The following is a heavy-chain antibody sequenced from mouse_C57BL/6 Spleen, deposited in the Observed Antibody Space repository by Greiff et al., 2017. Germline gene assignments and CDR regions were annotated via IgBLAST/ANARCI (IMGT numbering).Heavy chain of an antibody. CDR1: GYSITSGYY. CDR3: ARGGLLLYAMDY. Sequence: EVKVEESGPGLVKPSQSLSLTCSVTGYSITSGYYWNWIRQFPGNKLEWMGYISYDGSNNYNPSFKNRISITRDTSKNQLFLKLNSVTTEDTATYYCARGGLLLYAMDYWGQGTSVTVSS. D-gene: IGHD2-3*01. V-gene: IGHV3-6*01. J-gene: IGHJ4*01. CDR2: ISYDGSN.